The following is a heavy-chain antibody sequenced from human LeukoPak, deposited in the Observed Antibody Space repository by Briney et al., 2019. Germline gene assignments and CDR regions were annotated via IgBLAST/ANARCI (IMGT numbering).Heavy chain of an antibody. V-gene: IGHV4-31*01. CDR1: GGSISSGGYY. D-gene: IGHD4-17*01. J-gene: IGHJ4*02. CDR2: IYYSGST. Sequence: AQTLSLTCAVAGGSISSGGYYWSWIRQHPGKGLEFIGYIYYSGSTYYNPSLKGLVTISVDTSKNQFSLKLSSVTAADTAVYYCARDLSYGDYVSYFDYWGQGTMVTVSS. CDR3: ARDLSYGDYVSYFDY.